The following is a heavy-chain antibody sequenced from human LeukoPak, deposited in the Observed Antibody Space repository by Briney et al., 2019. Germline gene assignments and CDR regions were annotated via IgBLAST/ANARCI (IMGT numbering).Heavy chain of an antibody. Sequence: SQTLSLTCAISGDTVFSNSAAWNWIRQSPSRGLEWLGRTYYRSKWYNDYSPSVKSRIAVNSDTSKNQFSLKLSSVTAADTAVYYCARSRGGIRGVTDYWGQGTLVTVSS. CDR1: GDTVFSNSAA. D-gene: IGHD3-10*01. CDR2: TYYRSKWYN. J-gene: IGHJ4*02. V-gene: IGHV6-1*01. CDR3: ARSRGGIRGVTDY.